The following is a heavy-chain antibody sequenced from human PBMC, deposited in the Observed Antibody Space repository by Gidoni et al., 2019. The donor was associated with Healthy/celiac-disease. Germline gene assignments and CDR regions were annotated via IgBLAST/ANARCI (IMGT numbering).Heavy chain of an antibody. J-gene: IGHJ4*02. CDR2: ISGSGGST. V-gene: IGHV3-23*01. Sequence: EVQLLESGGGLVQPGGSLRLSCAASGFTFSSYAMSWVRQAPGKGLEWVSAISGSGGSTYYADSVKGRFTISRDNSKNTLYLQMNSLRAEDTAVYYCAMGQSSGSYLIVYWGQGTLVTVSS. D-gene: IGHD3-10*01. CDR3: AMGQSSGSYLIVY. CDR1: GFTFSSYA.